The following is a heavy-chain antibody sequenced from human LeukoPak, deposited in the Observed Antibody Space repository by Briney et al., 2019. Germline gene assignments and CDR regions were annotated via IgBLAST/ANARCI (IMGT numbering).Heavy chain of an antibody. V-gene: IGHV4-39*01. D-gene: IGHD2-8*01. Sequence: SETLSLTCTVSGGSITSSSHYWGWIRQPPGKGLQWLGLIYYDGSAYYNLSLKSRLTISIDTSKSQFSLQLSSVTAADTAVYYCARRRFVRGPDVVNPFDYWGQGTLVTVSS. CDR1: GGSITSSSHY. CDR2: IYYDGSA. CDR3: ARRRFVRGPDVVNPFDY. J-gene: IGHJ4*02.